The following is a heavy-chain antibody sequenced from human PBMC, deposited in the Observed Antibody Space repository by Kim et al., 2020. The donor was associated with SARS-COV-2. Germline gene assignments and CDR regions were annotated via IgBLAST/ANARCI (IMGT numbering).Heavy chain of an antibody. D-gene: IGHD6-13*01. CDR3: ARAPRYSSSWRQNWFDP. CDR1: GGSISSYY. CDR2: IYYSGST. V-gene: IGHV4-59*01. J-gene: IGHJ5*02. Sequence: SETLSLTCTVSGGSISSYYWSWIRQPPGKGLEWIGYIYYSGSTNYNPSLKSRVTISVDTSKNQFSLKLSSVTAADTAVYYCARAPRYSSSWRQNWFDPWGQGTLVTVSS.